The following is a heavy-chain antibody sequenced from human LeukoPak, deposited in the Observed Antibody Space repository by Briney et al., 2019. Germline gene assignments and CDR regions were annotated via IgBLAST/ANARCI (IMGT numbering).Heavy chain of an antibody. CDR2: ISYGGSYE. CDR1: GFTFSSYT. J-gene: IGHJ4*02. D-gene: IGHD3-16*01. Sequence: RSLTLSCAISGFTFSSYTMHWVRQAPGKGPEWLALISYGGSYESYAASVKGRLIIPRDNSRNTLFLEMNILRAEATAVYYCVGVNASWGEEISVTVSS. V-gene: IGHV3-30*04. CDR3: VGVNAS.